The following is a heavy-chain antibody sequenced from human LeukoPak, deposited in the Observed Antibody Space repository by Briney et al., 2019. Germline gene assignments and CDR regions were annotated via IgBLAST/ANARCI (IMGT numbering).Heavy chain of an antibody. J-gene: IGHJ5*02. D-gene: IGHD3-3*01. CDR2: IIPIFGTA. CDR3: ARDNWITIFGVVTNKGFDP. CDR1: GGTFSSYA. V-gene: IGHV1-69*13. Sequence: SVKVSCKASGGTFSSYAISWVRQAPGQGLEWMGGIIPIFGTANYAQKFQGRVTITADESTSTAYMELSSLRSDDTAVYYCARDNWITIFGVVTNKGFDPWGQGTLVTVSS.